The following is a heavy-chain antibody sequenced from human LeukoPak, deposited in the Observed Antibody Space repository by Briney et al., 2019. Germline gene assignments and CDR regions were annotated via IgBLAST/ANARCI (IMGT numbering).Heavy chain of an antibody. V-gene: IGHV3-23*01. Sequence: GGSLRLSCAASGFTFSSYAMSWVRQAPGKGLEWVSAISGSGGSTYYADSVKGRFTISRDNSKNTLYLQTNSLRAEDTAVYYCAKDLGYSGAGSFDYWGQGTLVTVSS. D-gene: IGHD1-26*01. CDR2: ISGSGGST. CDR1: GFTFSSYA. J-gene: IGHJ4*02. CDR3: AKDLGYSGAGSFDY.